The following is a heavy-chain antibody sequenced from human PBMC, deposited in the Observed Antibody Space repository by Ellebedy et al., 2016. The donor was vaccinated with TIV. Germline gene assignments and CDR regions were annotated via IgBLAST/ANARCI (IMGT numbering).Heavy chain of an antibody. Sequence: GGSLRLXXAVSGFTFSRSAMSWVRQAPGKWPEWVSSVSAGGASTYYADSVKGRFSISRDNSNNTLYLQMNSLRAEDTALYYCAKGSTIFGPFDNWGQGALVTVSS. CDR3: AKGSTIFGPFDN. CDR2: VSAGGAST. J-gene: IGHJ4*02. V-gene: IGHV3-23*01. CDR1: GFTFSRSA. D-gene: IGHD3-3*01.